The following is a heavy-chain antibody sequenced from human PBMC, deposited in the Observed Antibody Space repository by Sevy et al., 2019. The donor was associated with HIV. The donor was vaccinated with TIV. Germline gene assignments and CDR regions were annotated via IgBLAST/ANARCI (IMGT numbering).Heavy chain of an antibody. Sequence: GGSLRLSCAASGFNFDDYGMSWVRQAPGKGLEWVSGINWNGDSTSYADSVKGRFTISRDNAKNSLYLQMNSLRAEDTALYYCARVGTYYDSSHYAYYFDYWGQGTLVTVSS. CDR3: ARVGTYYDSSHYAYYFDY. J-gene: IGHJ4*02. CDR1: GFNFDDYG. CDR2: INWNGDST. V-gene: IGHV3-20*04. D-gene: IGHD3-22*01.